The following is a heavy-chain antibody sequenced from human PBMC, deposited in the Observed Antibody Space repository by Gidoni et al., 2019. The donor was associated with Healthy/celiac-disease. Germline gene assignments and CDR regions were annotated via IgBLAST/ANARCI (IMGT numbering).Heavy chain of an antibody. D-gene: IGHD1-26*01. V-gene: IGHV3-23*01. CDR2: ISGSVGST. J-gene: IGHJ4*02. CDR3: AKPAGVLAGATKYFDY. CDR1: GFTFRSYA. Sequence: EVQLLESGGGLVQPGGSLRLSCAASGFTFRSYAMSWVRQAPGKGLEWVSAISGSVGSTYYADSVKGRFTISRDNSKNTLYLQMNSLRAEDTAVYYCAKPAGVLAGATKYFDYWGQGTLVTVSS.